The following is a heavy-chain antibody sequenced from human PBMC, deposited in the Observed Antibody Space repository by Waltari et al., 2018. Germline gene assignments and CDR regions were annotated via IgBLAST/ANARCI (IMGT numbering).Heavy chain of an antibody. CDR2: MSFDGNNK. V-gene: IGHV3-30-3*01. D-gene: IGHD3-22*01. CDR1: GFDFGSYA. CDR3: ARVSRPHYDNSGAYYEY. Sequence: QVQLVESGGGVVQPGRSLRLSCAASGFDFGSYAMHWVRHAPGKGLEWVAFMSFDGNNKYVGDSVRGRFSISRDNSKNTLFLDLNSLRVEDTAVYYCARVSRPHYDNSGAYYEYWGQGTLVTVSS. J-gene: IGHJ1*01.